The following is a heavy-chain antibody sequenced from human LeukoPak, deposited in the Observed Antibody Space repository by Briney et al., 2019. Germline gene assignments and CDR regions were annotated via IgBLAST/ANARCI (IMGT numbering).Heavy chain of an antibody. CDR2: MNPNSGNT. J-gene: IGHJ4*02. D-gene: IGHD6-13*01. CDR1: GYTFTSYD. Sequence: ASVMVSCRASGYTFTSYDVNWVRQATGQGLEWMGWMNPNSGNTGYAQKFQGRVTITRNTSISTAYMELSSLRSEDTAVYYCARHSSSCYDYWGQGTLVTVSS. CDR3: ARHSSSCYDY. V-gene: IGHV1-8*03.